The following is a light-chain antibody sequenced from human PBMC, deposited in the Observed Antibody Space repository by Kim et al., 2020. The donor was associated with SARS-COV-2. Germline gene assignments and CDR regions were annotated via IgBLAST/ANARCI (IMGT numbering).Light chain of an antibody. CDR1: QTLNQKD. Sequence: TLDLPHGKRSTHSWRPSQTLNQKDLIWYQQKPGQAPRRRNYAASSRATGIPDRFSGRGSGTDFTRTISRLEREDFAMYDCHQYRTFGQGTKVEI. V-gene: IGKV3-20*01. J-gene: IGKJ1*01. CDR2: AAS. CDR3: HQYRT.